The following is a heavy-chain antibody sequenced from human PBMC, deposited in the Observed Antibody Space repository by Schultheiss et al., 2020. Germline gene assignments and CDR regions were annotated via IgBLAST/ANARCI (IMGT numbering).Heavy chain of an antibody. Sequence: SETLSLTCTVSGGSISSSSYYWGWIRQHPGKGLEWIGYIYYSGSTYYNPSLKSRVTISVDTSKNQFSLKLSSVIAGDTAVYYCARDKVGWFDPWGQGTLVTVSS. CDR3: ARDKVGWFDP. CDR2: IYYSGST. D-gene: IGHD2-2*01. J-gene: IGHJ5*02. CDR1: GGSISSSSYY. V-gene: IGHV4-31*03.